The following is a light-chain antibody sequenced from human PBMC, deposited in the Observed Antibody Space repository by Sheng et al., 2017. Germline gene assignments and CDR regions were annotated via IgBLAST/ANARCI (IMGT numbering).Light chain of an antibody. V-gene: IGKV3D-15*01. CDR2: DAS. Sequence: EIVMTQSPATLSVSPGERATLSCRASQTIGSNLAWYQRKPGQAPTLLIYDASTRATGIPARFTGSGSGTEFTLTITSLQPEDFAVYYCQQYYKRPPAFGQGAKVEVK. CDR3: QQYYKRPPA. J-gene: IGKJ1*01. CDR1: QTIGSN.